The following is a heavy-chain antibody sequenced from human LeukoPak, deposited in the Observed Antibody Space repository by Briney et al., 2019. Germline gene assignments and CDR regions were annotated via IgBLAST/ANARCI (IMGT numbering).Heavy chain of an antibody. CDR1: GLTFSSYA. V-gene: IGHV3-64*01. CDR3: ARVAILLLWFGLDV. CDR2: ISSNGGST. Sequence: GGALRLSCAASGLTFSSYAMHWVRQAPGRGLEYVSAISSNGGSTYYANSVKGRFTISRDNSKNTLCLQMGSLRAEDMAVYYCARVAILLLWFGLDVWGKGTTVTVSS. D-gene: IGHD3-10*01. J-gene: IGHJ6*04.